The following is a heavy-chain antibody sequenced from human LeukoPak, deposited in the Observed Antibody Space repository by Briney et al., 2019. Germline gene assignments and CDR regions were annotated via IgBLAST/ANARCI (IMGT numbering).Heavy chain of an antibody. CDR1: ELTFSAYA. J-gene: IGHJ4*02. D-gene: IGHD3-10*01. CDR2: ISGNGANT. Sequence: GGSLRLSCVGSELTFSAYAMSWVRQTPGKGLEWVSGISGNGANTDSADSVEGRFTISRDNSKDTPYLEMTNLRAEDAAVYYCVARNGYHYAFDYWGQGTQVVVSS. CDR3: VARNGYHYAFDY. V-gene: IGHV3-23*01.